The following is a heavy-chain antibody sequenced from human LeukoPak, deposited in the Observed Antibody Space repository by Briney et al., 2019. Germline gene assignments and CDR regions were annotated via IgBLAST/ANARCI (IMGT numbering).Heavy chain of an antibody. CDR1: GGSISSSDYF. V-gene: IGHV4-39*07. Sequence: SETLSLTCTVSGGSISSSDYFWGWIRQPPGKGLEWIGGVKYSGGAYYNPSLKSRVTISVDTSKNQFSLKLSSVTAADTAVYYCARDSGSLWGQGTLVTVSS. CDR3: ARDSGSL. D-gene: IGHD1-26*01. CDR2: VKYSGGA. J-gene: IGHJ4*02.